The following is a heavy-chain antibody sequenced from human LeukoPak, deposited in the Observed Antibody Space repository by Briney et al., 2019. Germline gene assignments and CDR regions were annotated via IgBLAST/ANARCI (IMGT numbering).Heavy chain of an antibody. Sequence: GGSLRLSCAASGFTFSSYEMNWVRQAPGKGLEWVSYISSSGSTIYYADSVKGRFTISRDNAKNSLYLQMNSLRAEDTAVYYCARVWSGYAGGIDVWGQGTTVTVSS. D-gene: IGHD3-3*01. V-gene: IGHV3-48*03. J-gene: IGHJ6*02. CDR2: ISSSGSTI. CDR3: ARVWSGYAGGIDV. CDR1: GFTFSSYE.